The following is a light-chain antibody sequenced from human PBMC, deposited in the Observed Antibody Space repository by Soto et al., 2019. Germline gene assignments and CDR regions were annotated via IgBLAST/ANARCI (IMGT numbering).Light chain of an antibody. J-gene: IGKJ5*01. V-gene: IGKV3-20*01. CDR1: QSVSSSY. Sequence: EIVLTQSPDTLSLSPGERATLSCRASQSVSSSYLAWYQQKPGQAPRLLIYGASSRATGIPDRFSGSGSGTDFTLTINGLEPEDFAVYFCQQYGSSPITFGQGTRLEIK. CDR2: GAS. CDR3: QQYGSSPIT.